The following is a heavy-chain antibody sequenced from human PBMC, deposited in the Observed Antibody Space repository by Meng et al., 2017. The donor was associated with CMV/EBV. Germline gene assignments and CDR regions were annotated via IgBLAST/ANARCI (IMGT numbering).Heavy chain of an antibody. CDR1: GYTFTSYD. CDR2: MNPNSGNT. D-gene: IGHD6-19*01. J-gene: IGHJ6*02. Sequence: ASVKVSCKASGYTFTSYDINWVRQATGQGLEWMGWMNPNSGNTGYAQKFQGRVTITRNTSISTAYMELSSLRSEDTAVYYCARRCSSGWTYYCYGMDVWGQGTTVTVSS. CDR3: ARRCSSGWTYYCYGMDV. V-gene: IGHV1-8*03.